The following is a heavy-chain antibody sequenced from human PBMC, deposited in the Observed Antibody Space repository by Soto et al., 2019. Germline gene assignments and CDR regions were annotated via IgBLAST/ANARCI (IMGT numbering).Heavy chain of an antibody. CDR3: ARVGRLEYYYGSGSYQGNWFDP. J-gene: IGHJ5*02. V-gene: IGHV4-34*01. CDR2: INHSGST. CDR1: GGSFSGYY. Sequence: QVQLQQWGAGLLKPSETLSLTCAVYGGSFSGYYWSWIRQPPGKGLEWIGEINHSGSTNYNPSLKSRVTISVDTSKNQFSLKLSSVTAADTAVYYCARVGRLEYYYGSGSYQGNWFDPLGQGTLVTVSS. D-gene: IGHD3-10*01.